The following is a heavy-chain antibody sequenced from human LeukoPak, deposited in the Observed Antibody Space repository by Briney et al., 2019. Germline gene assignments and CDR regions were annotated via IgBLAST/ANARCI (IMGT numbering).Heavy chain of an antibody. J-gene: IGHJ5*02. CDR2: IYYSGST. V-gene: IGHV4-31*03. CDR1: GGSISSGGYY. CDR3: ARRGRLENWFDP. D-gene: IGHD2-15*01. Sequence: PSETLSLTCTVSGGSISSGGYYWSWIRQHPGKGLEWIGYIYYSGSTYYNPSLKSRVTISVDTSKNQFSLELSSVTAADTAVYYCARRGRLENWFDPWGQGTLVTVSS.